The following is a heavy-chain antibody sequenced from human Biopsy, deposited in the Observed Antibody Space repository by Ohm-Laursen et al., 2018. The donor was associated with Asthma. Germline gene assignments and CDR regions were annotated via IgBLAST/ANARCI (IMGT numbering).Heavy chain of an antibody. Sequence: SSVKVSCKAYGDSFISYAITWVRQAPGQGLEWMGGIIPIIGTAHYAPKFQGRVTISADESTSTAYMELTSLSSGDTAVFFCGGCSSSNYYYGLDVWGQGTTVIVSS. V-gene: IGHV1-69*01. J-gene: IGHJ6*02. CDR1: GDSFISYA. D-gene: IGHD6-6*01. CDR2: IIPIIGTA. CDR3: GGCSSSNYYYGLDV.